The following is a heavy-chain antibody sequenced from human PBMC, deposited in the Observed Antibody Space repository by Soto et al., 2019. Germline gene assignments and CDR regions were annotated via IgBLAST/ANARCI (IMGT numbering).Heavy chain of an antibody. D-gene: IGHD3-22*01. J-gene: IGHJ4*02. CDR1: GYSFTSYW. CDR3: ARLKDSSGYYLYYFDY. CDR2: IHPGDSDT. V-gene: IGHV5-51*01. Sequence: GESLKISCKGSGYSFTSYWIGWVRQMPGKGLEWMGIIHPGDSDTRYSPSFQGQVTISADKSISTAYLQWSSLKASDTAMYYCARLKDSSGYYLYYFDYWGQGTLVTVSS.